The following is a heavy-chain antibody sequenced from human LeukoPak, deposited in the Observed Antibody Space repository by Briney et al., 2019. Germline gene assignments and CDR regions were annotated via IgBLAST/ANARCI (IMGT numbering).Heavy chain of an antibody. CDR2: INSNGHTI. CDR1: GFTFTHYE. D-gene: IGHD3-10*01. V-gene: IGHV3-48*03. Sequence: GGSLRLSCAVSGFTFTHYERNWVRQAPGKGLEWVSYINSNGHTIYYAASVKGRFTISRDNAKNSLYLQMNSLRAEDTAVYYCTREGRDDFWGQGTLVTVSS. CDR3: TREGRDDF. J-gene: IGHJ4*02.